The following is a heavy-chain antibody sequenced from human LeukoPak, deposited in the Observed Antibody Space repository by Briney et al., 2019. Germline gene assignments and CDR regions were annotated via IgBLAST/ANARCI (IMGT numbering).Heavy chain of an antibody. CDR3: AKRSGSYGPLFDY. Sequence: PGGSLRLSCATSGFTFSDYYMSWIRQAPGKWLEWVSYISSSGTTTHYADSVKGRFTISRDNAKNSLYLQMNSLRAEDTAVYYCAKRSGSYGPLFDYWGQGTLVTVSS. CDR1: GFTFSDYY. J-gene: IGHJ4*02. D-gene: IGHD5-18*01. CDR2: ISSSGTTT. V-gene: IGHV3-11*04.